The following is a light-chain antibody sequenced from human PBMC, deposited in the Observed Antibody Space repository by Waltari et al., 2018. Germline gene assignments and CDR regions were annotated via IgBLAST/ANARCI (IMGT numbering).Light chain of an antibody. Sequence: AIRMTQSPSSLSASTGDRVTITCRANQGISSYLAWYQQKPGKAPKLLIYAASTLQTGVPSRFSGSGSGKDFTLTISCLQSEDFATYYCQQYYTYPISFGQGTRLEIK. V-gene: IGKV1-8*01. CDR1: QGISSY. CDR3: QQYYTYPIS. CDR2: AAS. J-gene: IGKJ5*01.